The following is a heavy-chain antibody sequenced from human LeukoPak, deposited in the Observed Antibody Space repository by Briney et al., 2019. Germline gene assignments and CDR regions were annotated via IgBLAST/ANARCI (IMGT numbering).Heavy chain of an antibody. CDR1: GYIFTNYY. V-gene: IGHV1-46*01. D-gene: IGHD3-10*01. CDR3: ARDHGSAYYRAPRH. J-gene: IGHJ4*02. Sequence: ASVKVSCKASGYIFTNYYMHWVRQAPGQGLEWMGTINPSGGSTTYTQKFQGRVTMTRDTSTSTVYMELSSLRSEDTAVYYCARDHGSAYYRAPRHWGQGTLVTVSS. CDR2: INPSGGST.